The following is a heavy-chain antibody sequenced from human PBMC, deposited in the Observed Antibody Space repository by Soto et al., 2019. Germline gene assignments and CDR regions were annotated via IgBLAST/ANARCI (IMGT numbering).Heavy chain of an antibody. CDR3: LKEMLQTDTFDM. CDR2: ISWNSGKI. V-gene: IGHV3-9*01. J-gene: IGHJ3*02. D-gene: IGHD3-16*01. Sequence: EVQLVESGGGLVQSGRSLRLSCAASGFIFDDYVMHWVRQAPGKGLEWVSVISWNSGKIEYADSVRGRFIISRDNAKNSLYLQMNSLRPEDTAMYYCLKEMLQTDTFDMWGQGTMVTVSS. CDR1: GFIFDDYV.